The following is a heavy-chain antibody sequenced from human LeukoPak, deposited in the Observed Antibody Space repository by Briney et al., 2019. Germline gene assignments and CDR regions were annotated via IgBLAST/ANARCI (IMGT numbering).Heavy chain of an antibody. J-gene: IGHJ4*02. CDR1: GDSISNGSYY. CDR3: ARQTFGVLYFDS. V-gene: IGHV4-61*02. Sequence: SQTLSLTCTVSGDSISNGSYYWSWIRQPAGKGLEWMGRSHNSGSTNYNPSLKSRVTISVDTSKNQFSLNLSSVTAADTAVYYCARQTFGVLYFDSWGPGTLVIVSS. CDR2: SHNSGST. D-gene: IGHD3-10*01.